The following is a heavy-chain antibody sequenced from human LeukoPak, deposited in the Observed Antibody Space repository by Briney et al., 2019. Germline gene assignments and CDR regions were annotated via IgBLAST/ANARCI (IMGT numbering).Heavy chain of an antibody. CDR1: GGSISSGGYY. CDR2: IYYSGST. V-gene: IGHV4-39*07. J-gene: IGHJ5*02. D-gene: IGHD6-19*01. CDR3: ARGSIRAQWLGWDPYNWFDP. Sequence: TSETLSLTCTVSGGSISSGGYYWSWIRQPPGKGLEWIGSIYYSGSTYYNPPLKSRVTISVDTSKNQFSLKLSSVTAADTAVYYCARGSIRAQWLGWDPYNWFDPWGQGTLVTVSS.